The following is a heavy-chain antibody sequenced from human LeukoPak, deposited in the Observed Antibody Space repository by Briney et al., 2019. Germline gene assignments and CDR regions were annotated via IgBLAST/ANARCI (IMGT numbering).Heavy chain of an antibody. CDR2: IYYSGST. CDR3: ARESSSSWYGNWFDP. V-gene: IGHV4-59*01. J-gene: IGHJ5*02. D-gene: IGHD6-13*01. Sequence: SETLSLTCTVSGGSISSYYWSWIRQPPGKALEWVGYIYYSGSTNYNPSLKSRVTISVDTSKNQFSLKLSSVTAADTAVYYCARESSSSWYGNWFDPWGQGTLVTVSS. CDR1: GGSISSYY.